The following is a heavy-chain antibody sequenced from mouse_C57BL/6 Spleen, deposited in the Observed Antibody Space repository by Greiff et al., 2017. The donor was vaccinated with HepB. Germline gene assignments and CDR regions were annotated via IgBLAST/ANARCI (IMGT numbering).Heavy chain of an antibody. J-gene: IGHJ3*01. CDR2: ISSGSSTI. V-gene: IGHV5-17*01. Sequence: EVKLMESGGGLVKPGGSLKLSCAASGFTFSDYGMHWVRQAPEKGLEWVAYISSGSSTIYYADTVKGRFTISRDNAKNTLFLQMTSLRSEDTAMYYCARYGYDPFAYWGQGTLVTVSA. CDR3: ARYGYDPFAY. CDR1: GFTFSDYG. D-gene: IGHD2-2*01.